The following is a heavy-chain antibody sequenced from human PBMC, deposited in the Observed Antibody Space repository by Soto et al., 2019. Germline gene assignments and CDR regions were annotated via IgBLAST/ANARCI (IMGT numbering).Heavy chain of an antibody. CDR3: ARVWGALAPIAGWFGP. V-gene: IGHV4-4*02. D-gene: IGHD3-16*01. Sequence: QVQLQESGPGLVKPSGTLSLTCAVSNGSITSGNWWSWVRQPPGKVLEWIGDIYQTGSTNYNPSLRSRFIISVDKSTNNFSLSLSSVTAADTAVYFCARVWGALAPIAGWFGPWGRGILVTVSS. CDR2: IYQTGST. J-gene: IGHJ5*02. CDR1: NGSITSGNW.